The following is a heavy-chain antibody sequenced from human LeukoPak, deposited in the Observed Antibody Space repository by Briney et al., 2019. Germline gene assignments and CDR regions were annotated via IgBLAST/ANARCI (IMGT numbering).Heavy chain of an antibody. CDR3: ARVLARYGNLDY. V-gene: IGHV1-2*02. D-gene: IGHD1-14*01. CDR1: GYTFTDYY. J-gene: IGHJ4*02. Sequence: ASGKVSCKASGYTFTDYYIHWVRQAPGQGLEWMGWINRNSGGTNYTQKFQGRVTMTRDTSISTAYSELNRLTSDDTAVYYCARVLARYGNLDYWGQGILVTVSS. CDR2: INRNSGGT.